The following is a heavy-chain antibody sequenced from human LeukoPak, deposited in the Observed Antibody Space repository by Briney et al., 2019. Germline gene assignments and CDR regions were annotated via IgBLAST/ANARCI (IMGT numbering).Heavy chain of an antibody. CDR3: ARDRFFGTVTSWSGRAFDI. J-gene: IGHJ3*02. V-gene: IGHV1-18*01. D-gene: IGHD3-3*01. Sequence: VSVKVSCKASGYTFTSYGISWVRQAPGQGLEWMGWISAYNGNTNYAQKLQGRVTMTTDTSTSTAYMELRSLRSDDTAVYYCARDRFFGTVTSWSGRAFDIWGQGTMVTVSS. CDR2: ISAYNGNT. CDR1: GYTFTSYG.